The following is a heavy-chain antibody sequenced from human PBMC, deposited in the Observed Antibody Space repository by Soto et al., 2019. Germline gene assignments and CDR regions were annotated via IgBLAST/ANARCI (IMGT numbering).Heavy chain of an antibody. Sequence: QVQLLQSGAEVKKPGSSVKVSCKVSGGAFTNYSVNWVRHAPGQGLEWLGGIIPLHNTSNYSLKLLGRGSVTADISSNTVYMHLSGLTSDDTATYYCAIWSNWNPLYYRGMDVWGQGTTVTVSS. CDR1: GGAFTNYS. D-gene: IGHD1-20*01. CDR3: AIWSNWNPLYYRGMDV. CDR2: IIPLHNTS. J-gene: IGHJ6*02. V-gene: IGHV1-69*06.